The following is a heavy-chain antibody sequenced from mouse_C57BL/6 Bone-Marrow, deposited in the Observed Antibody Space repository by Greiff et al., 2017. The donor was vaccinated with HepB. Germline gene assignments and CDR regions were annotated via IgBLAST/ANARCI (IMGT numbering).Heavy chain of an antibody. V-gene: IGHV5-9-1*02. CDR3: TREVWLRRDWDAMDY. J-gene: IGHJ4*01. CDR2: ISSGGDYI. CDR1: GFTFSSYA. Sequence: EVMLVESGEGLVKPGGSLKLSCAASGFTFSSYAMSWVRQTPEKRLEWVAYISSGGDYIYYADTVKGRFTISRDNARNTLYLQMSSLKSEDTAMYYCTREVWLRRDWDAMDYWGQGTSVTVSS. D-gene: IGHD2-2*01.